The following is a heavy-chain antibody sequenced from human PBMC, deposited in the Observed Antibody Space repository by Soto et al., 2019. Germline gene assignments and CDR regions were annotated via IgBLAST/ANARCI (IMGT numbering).Heavy chain of an antibody. CDR1: GYTFTSYD. Sequence: ASVKVSCKASGYTFTSYDINWVRQATGQGLEWMGWMNPNSGNTGYAQKFQGRVTMTRNTSISTAYMELSSLRSEDTAVYYCARGCFDYYLYYYYYMYFWGQGTSVTVSS. CDR3: ARGCFDYYLYYYYYMYF. J-gene: IGHJ6*03. D-gene: IGHD2-21*02. CDR2: MNPNSGNT. V-gene: IGHV1-8*01.